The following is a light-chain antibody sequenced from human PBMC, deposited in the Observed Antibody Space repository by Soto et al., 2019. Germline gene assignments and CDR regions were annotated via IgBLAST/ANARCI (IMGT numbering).Light chain of an antibody. J-gene: IGLJ1*01. Sequence: ALTQPASVSGSPGQSITISCTGTSRDIGNYNYVSWYQHHPGKAPKLMIYEVTSRPSGVSDRFSGSKSGMTASLTISGLQPEDEADYFCASYTSANTLVVFGTGTKVTVL. V-gene: IGLV2-14*01. CDR1: SRDIGNYNY. CDR3: ASYTSANTLVV. CDR2: EVT.